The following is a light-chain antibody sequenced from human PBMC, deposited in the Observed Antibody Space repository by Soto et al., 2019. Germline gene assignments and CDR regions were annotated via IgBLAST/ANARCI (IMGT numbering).Light chain of an antibody. Sequence: DIQMTQSPSSLSASVGDRVTITCRTSQGINSYFAWYQQKPWKVPKLLIYLASTLQSGVTSRFSGSGSGTEFSLTNRSLQPQDVATHCCQKHDSAPYTFGHRTKL. CDR2: LAS. CDR3: QKHDSAPYT. V-gene: IGKV1-27*01. CDR1: QGINSY. J-gene: IGKJ2*01.